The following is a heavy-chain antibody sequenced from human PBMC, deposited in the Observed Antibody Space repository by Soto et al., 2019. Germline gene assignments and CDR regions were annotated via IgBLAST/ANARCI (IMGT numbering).Heavy chain of an antibody. V-gene: IGHV3-72*01. J-gene: IGHJ6*02. Sequence: GGSLRLSCAASGFTFSDHYIDWVRQAPGKGLEWVGRTRNKANSYTTEYAASVKGRFTISRDDSKNSLYLQMNSLKTEDTAVYYCASGQYYYYYGMDVWGQGTTVTVSS. CDR3: ASGQYYYYYGMDV. CDR2: TRNKANSYTT. CDR1: GFTFSDHY.